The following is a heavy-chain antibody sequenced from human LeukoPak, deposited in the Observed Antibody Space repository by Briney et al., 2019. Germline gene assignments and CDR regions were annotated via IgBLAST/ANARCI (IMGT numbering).Heavy chain of an antibody. Sequence: SETLSLTCSVSGGSISGSYWSWIRQSPGRGLEWIGYIYYNGDTNYNASLKSRVTISVDMSKNHFSLNLSSVPAGDTAMYYCATHIGNYSRYFDLWGRGTLVTVSS. J-gene: IGHJ2*01. V-gene: IGHV4-59*08. D-gene: IGHD3-10*01. CDR1: GGSISGSY. CDR2: IYYNGDT. CDR3: ATHIGNYSRYFDL.